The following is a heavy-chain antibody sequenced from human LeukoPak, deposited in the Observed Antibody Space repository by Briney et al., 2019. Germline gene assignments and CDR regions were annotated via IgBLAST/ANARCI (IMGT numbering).Heavy chain of an antibody. Sequence: GGSLRLSCAASGFTFSSYNMNWVRQAPGKGLEWVSLISSDTSYVHYADSVKGRFTISRDNAKNSVFLQMNSLRAEDTAVYYCARDTSTVTNREFDYWGQGTLVTVSS. V-gene: IGHV3-21*01. CDR1: GFTFSSYN. J-gene: IGHJ4*02. D-gene: IGHD4-17*01. CDR3: ARDTSTVTNREFDY. CDR2: ISSDTSYV.